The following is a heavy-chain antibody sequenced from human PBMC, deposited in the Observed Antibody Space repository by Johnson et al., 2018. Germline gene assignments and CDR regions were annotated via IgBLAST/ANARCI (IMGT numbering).Heavy chain of an antibody. Sequence: QVQLVQSGGGVVQPGRSLRLSCAASEFTFSNSGMHWVRQAPGKGLEWVALISFDGSNKYYADSVKGRFTISRDNSKNTLYLQMNSLRGEDTAVYFCARGRGDGYTYHYGMDVLGQGTTVTVSS. CDR2: ISFDGSNK. J-gene: IGHJ6*02. CDR3: ARGRGDGYTYHYGMDV. CDR1: EFTFSNSG. D-gene: IGHD5-24*01. V-gene: IGHV3-33*08.